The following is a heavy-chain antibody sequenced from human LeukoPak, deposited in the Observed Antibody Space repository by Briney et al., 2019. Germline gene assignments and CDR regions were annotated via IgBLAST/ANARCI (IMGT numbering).Heavy chain of an antibody. D-gene: IGHD1-20*01. CDR3: ARGITLLNAFDY. CDR1: GYTFTSYD. Sequence: ASVKVSCKAPGYTFTSYDINWVRQATGQGLEWMGWMNPNSGNTGYAQKFQGRVTMTRNTSISTAYMELSSLRSEDTAVYYCARGITLLNAFDYWGQGTLVTVSS. CDR2: MNPNSGNT. V-gene: IGHV1-8*01. J-gene: IGHJ4*02.